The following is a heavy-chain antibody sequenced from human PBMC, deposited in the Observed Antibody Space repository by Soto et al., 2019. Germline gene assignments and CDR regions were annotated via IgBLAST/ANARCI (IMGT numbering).Heavy chain of an antibody. D-gene: IGHD6-13*01. V-gene: IGHV4-39*01. CDR3: ARGRRYSSSWYSDY. CDR2: IYYSGST. J-gene: IGHJ4*02. CDR1: GGSISSNIDY. Sequence: SETLSLTCTVSGGSISSNIDYWGWIRQPPGKGLEWIGSIYYSGSTYYNPSLKSRVTISVDTSKNQFSLKLSSVTAADTAVYYCARGRRYSSSWYSDYWGQGTLVTVSS.